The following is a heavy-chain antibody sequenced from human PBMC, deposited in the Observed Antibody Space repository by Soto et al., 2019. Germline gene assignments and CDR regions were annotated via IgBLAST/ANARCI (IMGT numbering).Heavy chain of an antibody. J-gene: IGHJ6*03. CDR3: ARGVCLNYYYYIDA. V-gene: IGHV1-2*04. CDR2: INPNSGET. Sequence: QVQLVQSGAEVKKPGASVKVSCKASGYTFTGYYMHWMRQAPGQGLEWMGWINPNSGETDYAQNFQGWVTMTRDMATSTAYMELSMLKSNDTAVYYCARGVCLNYYYYIDAWGKGTTVNISS. CDR1: GYTFTGYY.